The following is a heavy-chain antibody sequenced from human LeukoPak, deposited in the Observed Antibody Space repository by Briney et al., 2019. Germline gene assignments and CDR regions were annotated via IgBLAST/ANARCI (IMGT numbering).Heavy chain of an antibody. J-gene: IGHJ4*02. V-gene: IGHV3-23*01. CDR2: ISGSGGST. CDR1: GFTFSSYA. D-gene: IGHD6-19*01. CDR3: AKSGSAGSGWFFDY. Sequence: AGGSLRLSCAASGFTFSSYAMSWVRQAPGKGLEWVSAISGSGGSTYYADSVKGRFTISRDNSKNTLYLQMNSPRAEDTAVYYCAKSGSAGSGWFFDYWGQGTLVTVSS.